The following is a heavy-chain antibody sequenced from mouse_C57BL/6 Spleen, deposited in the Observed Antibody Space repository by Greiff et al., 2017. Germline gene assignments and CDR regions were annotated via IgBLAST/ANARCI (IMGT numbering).Heavy chain of an antibody. D-gene: IGHD2-3*01. CDR3: ARRWGDGYYPFGY. Sequence: QVQLQQSGAELARPGASVKLSCKASGYTFTSYGISWVKQRTGQGLEWIGEIYPRSGNTYYNEKFKGKATLTADKSSSTAYMELRSLTSEDSAVYFCARRWGDGYYPFGYWGQGTTLTVSS. CDR2: IYPRSGNT. J-gene: IGHJ2*01. V-gene: IGHV1-81*01. CDR1: GYTFTSYG.